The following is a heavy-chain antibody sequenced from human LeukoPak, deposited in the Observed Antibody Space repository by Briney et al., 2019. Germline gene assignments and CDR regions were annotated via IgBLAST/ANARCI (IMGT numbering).Heavy chain of an antibody. V-gene: IGHV4-59*01. Sequence: SETLSLTCTVSGGSISTYYWSWIRQTPGKGLQWIGYIDYSGSTNYNPSLKSRVIISVDTSKNQFSLKLTSVTAADTAVYYCARDAGVTSDRDYYSMDVWGKGTTVTVSS. CDR1: GGSISTYY. D-gene: IGHD2-2*01. CDR3: ARDAGVTSDRDYYSMDV. CDR2: IDYSGST. J-gene: IGHJ6*03.